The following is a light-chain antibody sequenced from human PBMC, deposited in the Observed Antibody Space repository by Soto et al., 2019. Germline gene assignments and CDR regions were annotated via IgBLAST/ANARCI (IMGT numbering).Light chain of an antibody. CDR2: SAS. CDR3: QLHTTYPRP. CDR1: QDIGYH. J-gene: IGKJ1*01. Sequence: DIQMTQSPSAMSAAVGDRVTITCRASQDIGYHLGWFQQKPGKAPNRLIYSASSLDSGVPSRFSATGSGTEFTVTISSLQPEDFATYYCQLHTTYPRPFGQGTKVEV. V-gene: IGKV1-17*03.